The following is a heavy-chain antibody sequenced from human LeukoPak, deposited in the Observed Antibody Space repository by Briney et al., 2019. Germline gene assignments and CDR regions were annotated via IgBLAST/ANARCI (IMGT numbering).Heavy chain of an antibody. J-gene: IGHJ5*02. Sequence: GASVKVSCKASGYTFTSYGISWVRQAPGQGLEWMGWISAYNGNTNYAQKLQGRVTMTTDTSTSTAYMELRSLRSDDTAVYYCARDKASWYSGYNWFDPWGQGTLVTVSS. CDR1: GYTFTSYG. D-gene: IGHD2-15*01. CDR3: ARDKASWYSGYNWFDP. CDR2: ISAYNGNT. V-gene: IGHV1-18*01.